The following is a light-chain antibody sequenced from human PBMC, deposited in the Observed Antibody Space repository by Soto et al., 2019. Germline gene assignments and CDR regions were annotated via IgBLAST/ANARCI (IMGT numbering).Light chain of an antibody. Sequence: SALTQPPSASGSPGQSVIISCTGTSSDIGFYNYVSWYQHHPGRAPKLIIYDVNKRPSGVPHRFSGSKSGDSASLTVSGLQPEDEADYYCSSYAGKNSLVFGTGTKGTVL. CDR1: SSDIGFYNY. J-gene: IGLJ1*01. V-gene: IGLV2-8*01. CDR2: DVN. CDR3: SSYAGKNSLV.